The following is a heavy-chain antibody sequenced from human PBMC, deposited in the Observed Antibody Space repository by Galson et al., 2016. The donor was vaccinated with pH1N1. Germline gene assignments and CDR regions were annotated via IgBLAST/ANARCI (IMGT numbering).Heavy chain of an antibody. D-gene: IGHD3-22*01. CDR2: TNAGNGIP. V-gene: IGHV1-3*01. CDR1: GDTFTSYA. J-gene: IGHJ4*02. Sequence: SVKVSCKASGDTFTSYAMHWVRQAPGQRLEWMGWTNAGNGIPKYSQRFQGRVTITRDTSASTAYMELSSLRSEDTAVYYCASSYYYDSSGYTDWGQGTLVTVSS. CDR3: ASSYYYDSSGYTD.